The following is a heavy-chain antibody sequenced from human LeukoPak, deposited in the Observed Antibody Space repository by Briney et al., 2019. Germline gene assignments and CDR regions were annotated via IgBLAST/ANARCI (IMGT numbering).Heavy chain of an antibody. CDR3: ARGAFYDY. V-gene: IGHV3-23*01. Sequence: GGSLGLSCAASGFTFSSYAMSWVRQAPGKGLEWVTTISESGSSTYYADSVKGRFTISRDNSKNTLYVQMNSLRAEDTAVYFCARGAFYDYWGQGTLVTVSS. CDR2: ISESGSST. J-gene: IGHJ4*02. CDR1: GFTFSSYA. D-gene: IGHD2/OR15-2a*01.